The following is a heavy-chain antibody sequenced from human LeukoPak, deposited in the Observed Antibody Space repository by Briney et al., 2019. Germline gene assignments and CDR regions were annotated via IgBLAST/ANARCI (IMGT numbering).Heavy chain of an antibody. J-gene: IGHJ5*02. CDR1: GGSFNGYS. D-gene: IGHD6-19*01. CDR2: IIHSGGT. V-gene: IGHV4-34*01. Sequence: SETLSLTCAVSGGSFNGYSYTWIRQPPGKGLEWIGEIIHSGGTSYNPSLKSRLTISVDTSRKQFSLILTSVTAADTALYFCARGHLAFRRVAGIFSWGRGTQVTVSS. CDR3: ARGHLAFRRVAGIFS.